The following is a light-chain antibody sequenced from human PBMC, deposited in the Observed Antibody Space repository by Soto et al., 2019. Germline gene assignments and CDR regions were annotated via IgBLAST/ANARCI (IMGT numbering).Light chain of an antibody. J-gene: IGKJ4*01. CDR3: QQTYRTPLT. Sequence: DIQMTQSPSTLSASVGDRVTITCRASQGISSWLAWYQQKPGRAPKLLIYAASSLHSGVPSRFSGSGSGTDFTLTISSLQPEDFATYSCQQTYRTPLTFGGGTKVDIK. CDR2: AAS. CDR1: QGISSW. V-gene: IGKV1-39*01.